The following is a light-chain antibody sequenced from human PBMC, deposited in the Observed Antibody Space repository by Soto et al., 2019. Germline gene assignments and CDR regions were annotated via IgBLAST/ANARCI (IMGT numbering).Light chain of an antibody. CDR2: DAS. CDR1: QTVRNNY. J-gene: IGKJ4*01. CDR3: QQFSSYPLT. Sequence: ECVLTQSPGTLSLSPWQRATLSCRSSQTVRNNYLAWYQQKPGQAPRLLIYDASSRATGITARFSGGGSGTDFTLTISRLQPEDFAVYYCQQFSSYPLTFGGGTKVDIK. V-gene: IGKV3-20*01.